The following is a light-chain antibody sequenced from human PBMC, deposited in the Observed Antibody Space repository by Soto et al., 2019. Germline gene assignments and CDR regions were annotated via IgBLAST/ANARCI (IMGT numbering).Light chain of an antibody. CDR1: QTINNY. Sequence: DIQMTQSPSSLSASVGDRVVITCRASQTINNYLNWYQQKTGEAPKLLIYAASTLQSGVPSRFSGSESGTDFTLAISSLQPEDFPPYFYQQSYSFPYTFGQGT. J-gene: IGKJ2*01. V-gene: IGKV1-39*01. CDR3: QQSYSFPYT. CDR2: AAS.